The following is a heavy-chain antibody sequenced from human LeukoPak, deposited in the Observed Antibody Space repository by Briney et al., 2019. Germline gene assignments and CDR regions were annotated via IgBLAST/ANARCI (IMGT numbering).Heavy chain of an antibody. J-gene: IGHJ4*02. CDR2: LSSIGSAI. CDR1: GFTFSDYY. D-gene: IGHD4-23*01. CDR3: ARADYSGNSGGVWFDY. V-gene: IGHV3-11*01. Sequence: GGSLRLSCAASGFTFSDYYMSWIRQAPGKGLEWVSYLSSIGSAIYYADSVKGRFTISRDNAKNSLYLQMNSLRAEDTAVYYCARADYSGNSGGVWFDYWGQGTLVSVSS.